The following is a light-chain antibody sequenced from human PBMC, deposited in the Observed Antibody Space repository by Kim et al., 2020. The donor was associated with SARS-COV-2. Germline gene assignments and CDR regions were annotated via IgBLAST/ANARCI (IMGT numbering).Light chain of an antibody. J-gene: IGKJ1*01. CDR1: QSVSSSD. V-gene: IGKV3-20*01. Sequence: ETVLTQSPGTLSLSSGERGTLSSRASQSVSSSDLAWYQQKPGQAPRLLIFGASNRATGIPDRFSGSGSGTDFTLTISRLEPEDFAVYYCHLYGRSPWTFGQGTKVDIK. CDR2: GAS. CDR3: HLYGRSPWT.